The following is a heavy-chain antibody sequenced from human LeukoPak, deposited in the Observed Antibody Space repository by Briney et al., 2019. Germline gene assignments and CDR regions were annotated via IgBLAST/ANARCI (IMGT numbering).Heavy chain of an antibody. Sequence: APVKVSCKVSGYTLTELSMHWVRQAPGKGLEWMGGFDPEDGETIYAQKFQGRVTMTEDTSTDTAYMELSSLRSEDTAVYYCATGMKEMTTRLYYYYYYMDVWGKGTTVTVSS. J-gene: IGHJ6*03. CDR1: GYTLTELS. CDR3: ATGMKEMTTRLYYYYYYMDV. CDR2: FDPEDGET. D-gene: IGHD4-11*01. V-gene: IGHV1-24*01.